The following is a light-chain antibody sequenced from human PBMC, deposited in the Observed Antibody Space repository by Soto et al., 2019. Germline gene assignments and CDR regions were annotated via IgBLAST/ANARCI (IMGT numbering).Light chain of an antibody. J-gene: IGKJ1*01. V-gene: IGKV3-20*01. Sequence: EIVLTQSPGTLSMSPGERATLSCRASQRVSSSYLAWYQQKPVQAPRLLIYGTSSRATAIPDRCSGSGSGTDFTLTISRLEPEDFAVYYCQQYGRSSWTFGQGTKVEIK. CDR1: QRVSSSY. CDR3: QQYGRSSWT. CDR2: GTS.